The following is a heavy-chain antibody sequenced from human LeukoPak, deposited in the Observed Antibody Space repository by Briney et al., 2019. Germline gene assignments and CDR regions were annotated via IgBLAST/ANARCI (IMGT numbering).Heavy chain of an antibody. Sequence: KNGESLKISCKGSGYSFTRYWIGWVRQMPGKGLEWMGIIYPGDSDTRYRLSFQDQVTISADKSITTAYLQWSSLKASDTAMYYCARGGVSFFDWLAFDYWGQGTLVTVSP. CDR1: GYSFTRYW. CDR2: IYPGDSDT. J-gene: IGHJ4*02. CDR3: ARGGVSFFDWLAFDY. V-gene: IGHV5-51*01. D-gene: IGHD3-9*01.